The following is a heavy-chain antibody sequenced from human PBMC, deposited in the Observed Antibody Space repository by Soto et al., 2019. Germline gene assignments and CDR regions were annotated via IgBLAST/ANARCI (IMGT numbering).Heavy chain of an antibody. CDR3: VRDGTRTLRDWFDP. D-gene: IGHD1-1*01. Sequence: SETLSLTCTVSGASISGFYCSWIRKSAGKGLEWIGRIYATGTTDYNPSLKSRAMMSVDTSKKQLSPKLRSVTAADTAVYYCVRDGTRTLRDWFDPWGQGISGTVSS. CDR2: IYATGTT. CDR1: GASISGFY. J-gene: IGHJ5*02. V-gene: IGHV4-4*07.